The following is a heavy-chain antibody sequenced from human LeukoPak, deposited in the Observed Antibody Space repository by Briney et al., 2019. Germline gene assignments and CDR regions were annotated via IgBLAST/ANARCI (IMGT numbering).Heavy chain of an antibody. D-gene: IGHD3/OR15-3a*01. V-gene: IGHV3-30*02. CDR2: IRYDGTEK. CDR3: AEGRDYYVEY. CDR1: GFTFSDYG. Sequence: SGGSLRLSCAASGFTFSDYGMHWVRQVPGKGLEWVAFIRYDGTEKFYPDSVEGRFHISRDNSKNTLFLQLNSLRTEDTGVYYCAEGRDYYVEYWGQGSLVSVSS. J-gene: IGHJ4*02.